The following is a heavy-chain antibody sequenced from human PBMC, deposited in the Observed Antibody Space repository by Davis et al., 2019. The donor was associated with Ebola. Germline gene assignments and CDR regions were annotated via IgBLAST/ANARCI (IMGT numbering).Heavy chain of an antibody. D-gene: IGHD3-22*01. CDR2: ISSDSSDI. Sequence: PGGSLRLSCAASGFIFSTYSMNWVRQAPGKGLEWVSSISSDSSDIYYAPSVRGRFTISRDNANNSLFLHMNSLRAEDTAVYYCARDTDHSGYYDYYYHGLDVWGQGTTVSVSS. CDR3: ARDTDHSGYYDYYYHGLDV. J-gene: IGHJ6*02. CDR1: GFIFSTYS. V-gene: IGHV3-21*06.